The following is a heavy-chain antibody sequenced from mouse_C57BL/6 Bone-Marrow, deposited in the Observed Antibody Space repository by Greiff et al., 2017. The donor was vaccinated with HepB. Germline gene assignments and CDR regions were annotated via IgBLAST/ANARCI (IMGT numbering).Heavy chain of an antibody. V-gene: IGHV1-64*01. CDR3: ARGGGLPSWFAY. CDR1: GYTFTSYW. J-gene: IGHJ3*01. CDR2: IHPNSGST. D-gene: IGHD2-2*01. Sequence: VQLQQSGAELVKPGASVKLSCKASGYTFTSYWMHWVKQRPGQGLEWIGMIHPNSGSTNYNEKFKSKATLTVDKSSSTAYMQLSSLTSEDSAVYYCARGGGLPSWFAYWGQGTLVTVSA.